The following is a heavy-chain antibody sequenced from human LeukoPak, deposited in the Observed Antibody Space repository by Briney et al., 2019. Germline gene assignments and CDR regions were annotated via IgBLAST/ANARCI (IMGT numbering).Heavy chain of an antibody. Sequence: GASVKVSCKASGYTFTGYYMHWVGQAPGQGLEWMGWINPNSGGTNYAQKFQGRVTMTRNTSISTAYMGLSRLRSDDTAVYYCARDLYCSSTSCYGSSDAFDIWGQGTMVTVSS. V-gene: IGHV1-2*02. D-gene: IGHD2-2*01. CDR1: GYTFTGYY. CDR2: INPNSGGT. CDR3: ARDLYCSSTSCYGSSDAFDI. J-gene: IGHJ3*02.